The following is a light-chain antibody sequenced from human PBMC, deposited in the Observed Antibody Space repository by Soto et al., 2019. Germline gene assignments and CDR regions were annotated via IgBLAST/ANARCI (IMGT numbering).Light chain of an antibody. CDR1: QGISSW. CDR2: KAS. Sequence: DIQMTQSPSAVSASVGGRDAMCWLASQGISSWLAWYQQQPGKAPKLLIYKASTLKSGVPSRFSGSGSGPEFTLTISSLQPDDFATYYCQHYNSYSEAFGQGTKVDIK. J-gene: IGKJ1*01. CDR3: QHYNSYSEA. V-gene: IGKV1-5*03.